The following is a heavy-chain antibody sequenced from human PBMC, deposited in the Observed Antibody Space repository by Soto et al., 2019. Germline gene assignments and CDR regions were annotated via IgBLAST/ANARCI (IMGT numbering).Heavy chain of an antibody. V-gene: IGHV3-30-3*01. CDR2: ISYDGSNK. Sequence: QVQLVESGGGVVQPGRSLRLSCAASGFTFSSYAMHWVRQAPGKGLEWVAVISYDGSNKYYADSVKGRFTISRDNSKNTLYLQMNSLRAEDTAVYYCARERGYSYGYSKKGMDVW. CDR3: ARERGYSYGYSKKGMDV. CDR1: GFTFSSYA. J-gene: IGHJ6*01. D-gene: IGHD5-18*01.